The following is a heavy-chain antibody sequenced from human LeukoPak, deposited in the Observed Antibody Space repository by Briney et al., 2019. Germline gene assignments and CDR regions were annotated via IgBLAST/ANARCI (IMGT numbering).Heavy chain of an antibody. CDR1: GYSISDGSY. Sequence: PSETLSLTCSVSGYSISDGSYWGWIRHPPGKGLEWIGSIFHRGTTYYDPSLKSRVTISVDTSKNQFSLRLDSVTAADTAVYYCARHDTGGTDAFDIWGQGTLVIVSS. CDR2: IFHRGTT. V-gene: IGHV4-38-2*02. CDR3: ARHDTGGTDAFDI. D-gene: IGHD4-23*01. J-gene: IGHJ3*02.